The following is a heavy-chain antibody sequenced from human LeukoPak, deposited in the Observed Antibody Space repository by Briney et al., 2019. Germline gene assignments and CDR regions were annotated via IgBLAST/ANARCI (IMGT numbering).Heavy chain of an antibody. CDR1: GASMRTYY. CDR2: VFHTGST. V-gene: IGHV4-59*01. Sequence: SETLSLTCIVSGASMRTYYWSWIRQPPGKGLEWIGYVFHTGSTYYNPSLKGRVTMSLDTSRNQVSLKLTSVTAADTAFYYCAREGQLAGTWHVFDVWGQGTMVTVSS. J-gene: IGHJ3*01. CDR3: AREGQLAGTWHVFDV. D-gene: IGHD6-13*01.